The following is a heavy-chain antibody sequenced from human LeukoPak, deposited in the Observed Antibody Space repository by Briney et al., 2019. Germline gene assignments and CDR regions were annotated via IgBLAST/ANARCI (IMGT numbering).Heavy chain of an antibody. D-gene: IGHD3-16*01. V-gene: IGHV3-7*01. CDR3: ATYTHWVAGDV. Sequence: PGGSLRLSCAASGFTFSDSWMSWVRQAPGKGLEWVANMNQDGSAKGYVDSVKGRFTISRDNARNSLYLQMSSLRPEDTAVYYCATYTHWVAGDVWGQGTTVNVSS. CDR1: GFTFSDSW. CDR2: MNQDGSAK. J-gene: IGHJ6*02.